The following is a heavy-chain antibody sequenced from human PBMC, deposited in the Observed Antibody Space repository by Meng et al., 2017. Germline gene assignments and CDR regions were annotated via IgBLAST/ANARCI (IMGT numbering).Heavy chain of an antibody. CDR1: GGTFSSYA. D-gene: IGHD5-24*01. Sequence: SVKVSCKASGGTFSSYAISWVRQAPGQGLEWMGGIIPIFGTANYAQKFQGGVTITTDESTSTAYMELSGLRSEDTAVYYCARAAGLQLPGYFDYWGQGTLVTVSS. CDR2: IIPIFGTA. V-gene: IGHV1-69*05. J-gene: IGHJ4*02. CDR3: ARAAGLQLPGYFDY.